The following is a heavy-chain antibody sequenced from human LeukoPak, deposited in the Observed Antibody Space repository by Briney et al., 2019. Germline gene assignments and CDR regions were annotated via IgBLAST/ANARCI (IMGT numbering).Heavy chain of an antibody. D-gene: IGHD4-23*01. J-gene: IGHJ4*02. Sequence: GGSLRLSCAASGFTFSRYDMHWVRQAPGKGLEWVAVISNDGSKKDYADSVKGRFTISRDNSKNTLFVQMNGLRAEDTAMYFCVLGHYGGLFDNWGQGTLVTVSS. CDR1: GFTFSRYD. CDR3: VLGHYGGLFDN. V-gene: IGHV3-30-3*01. CDR2: ISNDGSKK.